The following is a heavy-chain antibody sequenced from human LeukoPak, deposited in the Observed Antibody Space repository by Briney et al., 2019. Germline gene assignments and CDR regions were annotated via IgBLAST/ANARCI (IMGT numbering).Heavy chain of an antibody. CDR2: IYTSGST. CDR3: ARIGGRGASGSYAYFDY. Sequence: SETLSLTCTVSGDSINSYYWSWIRQPAGKGLEWIGRIYTSGSTNYNPSLKSRVTMSVDTSKNQFSLKLSSVTAADTAVYYCARIGGRGASGSYAYFDYWGQGTLVTVSS. D-gene: IGHD3-10*01. CDR1: GDSINSYY. J-gene: IGHJ4*02. V-gene: IGHV4-4*07.